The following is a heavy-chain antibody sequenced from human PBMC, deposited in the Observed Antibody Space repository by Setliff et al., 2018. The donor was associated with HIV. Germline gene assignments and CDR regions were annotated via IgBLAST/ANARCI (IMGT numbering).Heavy chain of an antibody. D-gene: IGHD6-19*01. CDR2: INSYESSI. Sequence: QPGGSLRLSCAASGFIFSNYWMHWVRQAPGKGLVWVSRINSYESSISYADSVKGRFTISRDNAKNTLYPQMNSLRGEDTAVYYCARHSDWYGNDAFDIWGQGTRVTVSS. CDR3: ARHSDWYGNDAFDI. CDR1: GFIFSNYW. V-gene: IGHV3-74*01. J-gene: IGHJ3*02.